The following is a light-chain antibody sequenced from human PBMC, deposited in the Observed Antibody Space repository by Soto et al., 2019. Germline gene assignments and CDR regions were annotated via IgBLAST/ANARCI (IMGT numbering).Light chain of an antibody. CDR1: SSNVGSNY. J-gene: IGLJ3*02. V-gene: IGLV1-47*01. CDR2: RND. Sequence: QSVLTQPPSASGTPGQRLTTSCSGSSSNVGSNYVYWYQQLPGTAPKLLIYRNDQRPSGVPDRFSGSKSGTSASLAISGLRSEDEADYHCAAWDDSLSGVVFGGGTKLTVL. CDR3: AAWDDSLSGVV.